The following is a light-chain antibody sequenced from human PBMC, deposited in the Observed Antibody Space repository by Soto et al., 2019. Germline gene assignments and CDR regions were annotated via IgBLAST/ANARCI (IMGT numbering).Light chain of an antibody. Sequence: QSALTQPASVSGSPGQSITISCTGTSSDVGSYNYVSWYQQHPGKAPKLMMYEVSNRPSGVSNRFSCSKSGNTASLTISGLQAEDEANYYCSSYTSISTRVFGGGTKL. V-gene: IGLV2-14*01. CDR1: SSDVGSYNY. CDR3: SSYTSISTRV. J-gene: IGLJ3*02. CDR2: EVS.